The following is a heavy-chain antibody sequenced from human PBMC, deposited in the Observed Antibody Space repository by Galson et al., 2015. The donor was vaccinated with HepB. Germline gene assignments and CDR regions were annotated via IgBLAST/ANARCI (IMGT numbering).Heavy chain of an antibody. CDR1: GFTFSTYS. Sequence: SLRLSCAASGFTFSTYSMNWVRQAPGKGLEWVSYISSSSSTIYYADSVKGRFTISRDNAKNSLYLQMNSLRDEDTAVYYCARENYGDYVPFDYWGQGTLVTVSS. V-gene: IGHV3-48*02. CDR3: ARENYGDYVPFDY. D-gene: IGHD4-17*01. CDR2: ISSSSSTI. J-gene: IGHJ4*02.